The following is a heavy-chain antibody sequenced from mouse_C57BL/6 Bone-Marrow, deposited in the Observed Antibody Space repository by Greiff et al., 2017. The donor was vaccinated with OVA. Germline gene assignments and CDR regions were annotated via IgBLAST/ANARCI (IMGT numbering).Heavy chain of an antibody. J-gene: IGHJ1*03. D-gene: IGHD1-1*01. CDR3: ARYYYGSSYRYFDV. Sequence: QVQLQQSGPELVKPGASVKISCKASGYAFSSSWMNWVKQRPGKGLEWIGRIYPGDGDTNYNGKFKGKATLTADKSSSTAYMQLSSLTSEDSAVYFGARYYYGSSYRYFDVWGTGTTVTVSS. CDR2: IYPGDGDT. V-gene: IGHV1-82*01. CDR1: GYAFSSSW.